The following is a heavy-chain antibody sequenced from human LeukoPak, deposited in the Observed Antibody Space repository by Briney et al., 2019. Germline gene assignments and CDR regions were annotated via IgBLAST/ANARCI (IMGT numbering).Heavy chain of an antibody. CDR3: TTAPGYNYGQY. D-gene: IGHD5-18*01. V-gene: IGHV3-53*01. J-gene: IGHJ4*02. CDR2: LYIGGNT. Sequence: QAGGSLRLSCAASGLTVSSNYMNWVRQAPGKGLEWVSALYIGGNTYYADSVRGRFTISRDNSKNTLYLQMNSLRAEDTAIYYCTTAPGYNYGQYWGQGTLVTVSS. CDR1: GLTVSSNY.